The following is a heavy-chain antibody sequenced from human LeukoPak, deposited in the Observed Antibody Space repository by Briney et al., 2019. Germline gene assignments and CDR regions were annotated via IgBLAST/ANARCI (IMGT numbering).Heavy chain of an antibody. V-gene: IGHV4-39*01. Sequence: SETLSLTCTVSGGYISSSSYYWGWIRQPPGKGLEWIGSIYYSGSTYYNPSLKSRVTISVDTSKNQFSLKLSSVTAADTAVYYCASPYSSKVDYWGQGTLVTVSS. CDR1: GGYISSSSYY. CDR2: IYYSGST. CDR3: ASPYSSKVDY. J-gene: IGHJ4*02. D-gene: IGHD6-13*01.